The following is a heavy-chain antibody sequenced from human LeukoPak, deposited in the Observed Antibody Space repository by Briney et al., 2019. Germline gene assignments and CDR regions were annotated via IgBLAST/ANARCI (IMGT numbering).Heavy chain of an antibody. CDR3: ARGGALYYYDSSSGAFDI. CDR2: ISYDGSNK. V-gene: IGHV3-30-3*01. CDR1: GFTFSGYP. Sequence: GKSLRLSCAASGFTFSGYPIHWVRQAPGKGLEWVAVISYDGSNKYYADSVKGRFTISRDNSKNTLYLQMNSLRAEDTAVYYCARGGALYYYDSSSGAFDIWGQGTMVTVSS. J-gene: IGHJ3*02. D-gene: IGHD3-22*01.